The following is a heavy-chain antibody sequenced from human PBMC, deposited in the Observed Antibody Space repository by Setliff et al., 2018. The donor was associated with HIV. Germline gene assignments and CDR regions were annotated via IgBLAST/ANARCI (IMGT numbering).Heavy chain of an antibody. CDR3: AKAATSGGYSSGWYLGY. CDR1: GFTFSSYG. V-gene: IGHV3-30*02. Sequence: GGSLRLSCAASGFTFSSYGMHWVRQAPGKGLEWVAFIRYDGSNKYYADSVKGRFTISRDNSKNTLYLQMNSLRAEDTAVYYCAKAATSGGYSSGWYLGYWGQGTLVTV. D-gene: IGHD6-19*01. J-gene: IGHJ4*02. CDR2: IRYDGSNK.